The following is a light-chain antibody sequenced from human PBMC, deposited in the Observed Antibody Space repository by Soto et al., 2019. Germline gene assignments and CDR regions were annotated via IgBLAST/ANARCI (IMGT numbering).Light chain of an antibody. Sequence: DVVMTQSPLSLPVTPGEPASISCRSSRSLLSSNGYNYLNWYLQKPGQSPQLLIYLGSNRASGVPDRFSGSGSGTDFTLKISRVEAEDVRVYYCAQGLQTPLTFGGGTKVDIK. CDR2: LGS. CDR3: AQGLQTPLT. J-gene: IGKJ4*01. CDR1: RSLLSSNGYNY. V-gene: IGKV2-28*01.